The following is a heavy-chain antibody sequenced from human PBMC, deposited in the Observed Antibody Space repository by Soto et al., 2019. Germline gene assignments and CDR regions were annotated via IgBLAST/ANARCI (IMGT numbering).Heavy chain of an antibody. Sequence: SETLSLTCTVFGGSISSGGYYWSWIRQHPGKGLEWIGYIYYSGSTYYNPSLKSRVTISVDTSKNQFSLKLSSVTAADTAVYYCAMTTVTHYYYYYGMDVWGQGTTVTVSS. D-gene: IGHD4-17*01. J-gene: IGHJ6*02. CDR1: GGSISSGGYY. V-gene: IGHV4-31*03. CDR2: IYYSGST. CDR3: AMTTVTHYYYYYGMDV.